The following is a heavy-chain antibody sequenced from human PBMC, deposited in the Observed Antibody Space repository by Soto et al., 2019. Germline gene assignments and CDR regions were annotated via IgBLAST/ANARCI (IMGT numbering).Heavy chain of an antibody. CDR1: GGTFSSYA. CDR2: IIPIFGTA. V-gene: IGHV1-69*13. D-gene: IGHD6-13*01. J-gene: IGHJ4*02. Sequence: GPSVKVSCKASGGTFSSYAISWVRQAPGQGLEWMGGIIPIFGTANYAQKFQGRVTITADESTSTAYMELSSLRSEDTAVYYCAKDPLLGYRISGPDYWGQGTLVTVS. CDR3: AKDPLLGYRISGPDY.